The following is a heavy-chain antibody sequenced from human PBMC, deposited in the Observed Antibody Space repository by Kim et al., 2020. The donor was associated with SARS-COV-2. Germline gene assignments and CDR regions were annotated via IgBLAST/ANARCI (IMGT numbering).Heavy chain of an antibody. D-gene: IGHD1-1*01. CDR3: VKGLLERRGTPYTDDY. Sequence: SVKGRFTISRDNSKNTLYLQMSSLRAEDTAVYYCVKGLLERRGTPYTDDYWGQGTLVTVSS. J-gene: IGHJ4*02. V-gene: IGHV3-64D*09.